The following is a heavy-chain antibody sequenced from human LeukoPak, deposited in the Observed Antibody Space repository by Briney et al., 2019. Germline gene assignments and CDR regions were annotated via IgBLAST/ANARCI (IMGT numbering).Heavy chain of an antibody. J-gene: IGHJ6*02. CDR3: ASGTVAGTGAPYYYYGMDV. V-gene: IGHV3-33*01. Sequence: GGSLRLSCAASGFTFSSYGMHWFRQAPGKGLEWVAVIWYDGSNKYYADSVKGRFTISRDNSKNTLYLQMNSLRAEDTAVYYCASGTVAGTGAPYYYYGMDVWGQGTTVTVSS. D-gene: IGHD6-19*01. CDR2: IWYDGSNK. CDR1: GFTFSSYG.